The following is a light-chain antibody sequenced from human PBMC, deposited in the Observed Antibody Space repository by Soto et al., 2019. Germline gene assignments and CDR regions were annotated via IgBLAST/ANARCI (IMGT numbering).Light chain of an antibody. V-gene: IGLV2-14*01. J-gene: IGLJ2*01. CDR3: SSSASSGTVV. CDR1: SSDVGGYKY. Sequence: QSALTQPASVSGSRGQSISISCTGSSSDVGGYKYVSWYQQHPGKAPRLMIYEVSNRPSGVSHRFSGSKSGNTASLTISGLQADDEADYYCSSSASSGTVVFGGGTKLTVL. CDR2: EVS.